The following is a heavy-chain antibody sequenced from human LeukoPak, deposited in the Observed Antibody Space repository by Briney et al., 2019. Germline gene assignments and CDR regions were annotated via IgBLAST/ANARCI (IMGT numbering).Heavy chain of an antibody. D-gene: IGHD5-12*01. Sequence: GGSLGLSCAASGFIFSSYAMSWVRQPPGKGLEWVSAMNNGPGATFYRDSARGRFTISRDDSKSTLYLQMNSLRAEDTGTYYCAKTHYDPLDVWGQGTTVTVSS. CDR3: AKTHYDPLDV. J-gene: IGHJ6*02. CDR1: GFIFSSYA. V-gene: IGHV3-23*01. CDR2: MNNGPGAT.